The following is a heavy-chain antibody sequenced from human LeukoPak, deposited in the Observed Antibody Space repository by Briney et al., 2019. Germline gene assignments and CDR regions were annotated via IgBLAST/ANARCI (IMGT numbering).Heavy chain of an antibody. CDR2: INHSGST. Sequence: SETLSLTCAVYCGSFSGYYWSWIRQPPGKGLEWIGEINHSGSTNYNPSLKSRVTISVDTSKNQFSLKLSSVTAADTAVYYCAGRDYYDSSGYYKVDYWGQGTLVTVSS. CDR3: AGRDYYDSSGYYKVDY. J-gene: IGHJ4*02. D-gene: IGHD3-22*01. CDR1: CGSFSGYY. V-gene: IGHV4-34*01.